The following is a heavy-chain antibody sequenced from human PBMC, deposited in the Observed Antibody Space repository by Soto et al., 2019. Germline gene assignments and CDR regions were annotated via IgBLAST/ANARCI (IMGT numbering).Heavy chain of an antibody. D-gene: IGHD6-13*01. CDR1: GASINNNY. CDR2: VYNSGTT. Sequence: SETLSLTCTVSGASINNNYWTWIRQPPGMGPEWIGYVYNSGTTNYNPSLRSRVTISEDTSKNQFSLRVNSMTAADTAVYYCARYHREPAAGYSLDYWGQGISVTFSS. CDR3: ARYHREPAAGYSLDY. V-gene: IGHV4-59*01. J-gene: IGHJ4*02.